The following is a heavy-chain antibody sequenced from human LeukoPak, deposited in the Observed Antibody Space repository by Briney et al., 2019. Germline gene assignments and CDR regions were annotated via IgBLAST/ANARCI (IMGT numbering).Heavy chain of an antibody. CDR1: GSTFSSYA. CDR3: ARAVLRSLFDP. V-gene: IGHV3-30-3*01. Sequence: PGGSLRLSCAASGSTFSSYAMHWVRQAPGKGLEWVAVISYDGSNKYYADSVKGRFTISRDNSKNTLYLQMNSLRAEDTAVYYCARAVLRSLFDPWGQGTLVTVSS. D-gene: IGHD3-3*01. J-gene: IGHJ5*02. CDR2: ISYDGSNK.